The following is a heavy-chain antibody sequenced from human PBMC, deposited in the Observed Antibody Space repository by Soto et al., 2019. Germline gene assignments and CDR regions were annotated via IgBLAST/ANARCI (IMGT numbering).Heavy chain of an antibody. J-gene: IGHJ6*02. D-gene: IGHD2-15*01. Sequence: EVQVLESGGGSVQPGGSLRLSCAASGFPFSMFAMNWVRQAPGKGLEWVSGIRGSGGGTYYADSVKGRYTISRDDSGNMLCLEMNTLRGEDTAVYYCAKAAGRIHYGMHVWGQGTTFTVS. CDR1: GFPFSMFA. CDR3: AKAAGRIHYGMHV. V-gene: IGHV3-23*01. CDR2: IRGSGGGT.